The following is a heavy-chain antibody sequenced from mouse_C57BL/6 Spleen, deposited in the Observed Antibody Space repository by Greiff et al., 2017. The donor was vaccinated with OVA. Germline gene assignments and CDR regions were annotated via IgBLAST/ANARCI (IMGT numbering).Heavy chain of an antibody. Sequence: EVQVVESGGGFVKPGGSLKLSCAASGFTFSDYGMHWVRQAPEKGLEWIAYISCGSGTIYSADTVKGRFTISRDNPKNTPFLQMTSLRSEDTAMYYCARRYDYDRYLDVWGTGTTVTVSS. CDR2: ISCGSGTI. V-gene: IGHV5-17*01. J-gene: IGHJ1*03. D-gene: IGHD2-4*01. CDR1: GFTFSDYG. CDR3: ARRYDYDRYLDV.